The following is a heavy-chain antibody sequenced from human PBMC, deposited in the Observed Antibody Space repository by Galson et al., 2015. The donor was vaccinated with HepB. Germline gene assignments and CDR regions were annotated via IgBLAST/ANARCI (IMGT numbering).Heavy chain of an antibody. CDR2: FDPEDGET. V-gene: IGHV1-24*01. CDR1: GYTLTELS. D-gene: IGHD3-22*01. Sequence: SVKVSCKVSGYTLTELSMHWVRRAPGKGLEWMGGFDPEDGETIYAQKFQGRVTMTEDTSTDTAYMELSSLRSEDTAVYYCATRGSEGRAVVVITNDAFDIWGQGTMVTVSS. CDR3: ATRGSEGRAVVVITNDAFDI. J-gene: IGHJ3*02.